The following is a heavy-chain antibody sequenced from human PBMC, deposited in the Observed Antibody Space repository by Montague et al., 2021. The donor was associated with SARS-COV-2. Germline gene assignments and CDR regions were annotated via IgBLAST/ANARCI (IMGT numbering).Heavy chain of an antibody. Sequence: SLRLSCAASGFTFSYYDMNWVRQAPGKGPEWISYISTSAYTTSYADSVKGRFTISRDNGKNSLYLQTNSLRVEDTAVYYCTRDYRSIVGDGLDIWGQGTKVTVSS. CDR1: GFTFSYYD. CDR2: ISTSAYTT. V-gene: IGHV3-48*03. CDR3: TRDYRSIVGDGLDI. D-gene: IGHD3-16*02. J-gene: IGHJ3*02.